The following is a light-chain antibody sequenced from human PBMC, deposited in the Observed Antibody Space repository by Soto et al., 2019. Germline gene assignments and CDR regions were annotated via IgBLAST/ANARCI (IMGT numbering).Light chain of an antibody. Sequence: QSALTQPPSASGSPGQSVTISCAGTSSDVGGYNYVSWYQQYPGKVPKLMIYEVSERPSGVPDRFSGSKSGNTASLTVSGLQAEDEADYYCLSYADTAYVFGTGTKVTVL. CDR1: SSDVGGYNY. J-gene: IGLJ1*01. CDR2: EVS. V-gene: IGLV2-8*01. CDR3: LSYADTAYV.